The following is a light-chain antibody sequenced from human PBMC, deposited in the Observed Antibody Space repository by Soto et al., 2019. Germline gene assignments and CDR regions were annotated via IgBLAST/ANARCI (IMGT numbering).Light chain of an antibody. CDR1: QSLLHSNGYNY. CDR2: LGS. J-gene: IGKJ1*01. Sequence: DIVMTQSPLSLPVTPGEAASISCRSSQSLLHSNGYNYLDWYLQKPGQSPQLLIYLGSNRSSGVPDRFRGSGSGTDLTLKISTVEAEDVGVYYCMQTLHSPRTFGQATKVDIK. V-gene: IGKV2-28*01. CDR3: MQTLHSPRT.